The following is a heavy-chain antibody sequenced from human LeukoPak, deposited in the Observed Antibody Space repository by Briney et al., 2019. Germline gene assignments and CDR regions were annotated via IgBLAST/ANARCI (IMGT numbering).Heavy chain of an antibody. V-gene: IGHV3-7*01. D-gene: IGHD6-25*01. J-gene: IGHJ4*02. CDR2: IKQDGNEK. CDR3: ANWAGTTAGFSGPFDF. CDR1: GFTFNNYW. Sequence: GGSLRLSCAASGFTFNNYWMTWVRQAPGKGLEWVANIKQDGNEKYYVDSVKGRFTISRDDAKNSLYLQMNSRRGEDTAVYYCANWAGTTAGFSGPFDFWGQGTLVTVSS.